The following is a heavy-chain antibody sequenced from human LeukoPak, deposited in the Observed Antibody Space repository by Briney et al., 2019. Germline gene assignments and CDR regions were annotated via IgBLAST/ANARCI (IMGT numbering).Heavy chain of an antibody. D-gene: IGHD1-26*01. CDR2: ISSDGSST. V-gene: IGHV3-74*01. Sequence: RGYLRLYCAASGFTFSSYWMHRVRQAPGKGLVWVSRISSDGSSTTYADSVKGRFTISRDNAKNTLYLQMNSLRAEDTAVYYCARGYSGSYRVDYWGQGTLVTVSP. CDR1: GFTFSSYW. CDR3: ARGYSGSYRVDY. J-gene: IGHJ4*02.